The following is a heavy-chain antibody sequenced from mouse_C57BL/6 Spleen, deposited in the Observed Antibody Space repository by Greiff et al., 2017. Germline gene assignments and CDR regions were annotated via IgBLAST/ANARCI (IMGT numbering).Heavy chain of an antibody. CDR3: ARIGSSYYFDY. Sequence: QVQLQQPGAELVKPGASVKLSCKASGYTFTSYWMHWVKQMPGQGLEWIGMIHPTSGSTNYNEKFKSKATLTVDNSSSTAYMQLSSLTSEDSAVYYCARIGSSYYFDYWGQGTTLTVSS. CDR2: IHPTSGST. CDR1: GYTFTSYW. D-gene: IGHD1-1*01. J-gene: IGHJ2*01. V-gene: IGHV1-64*01.